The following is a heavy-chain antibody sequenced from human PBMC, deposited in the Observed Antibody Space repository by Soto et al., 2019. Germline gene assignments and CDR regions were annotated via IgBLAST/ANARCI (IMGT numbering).Heavy chain of an antibody. CDR2: INTFHGNK. J-gene: IGHJ1*01. Sequence: DSVKVSCKGSGYTFTNQGISWVRQAPGQGLEWVGWINTFHGNKDFAQKFQGRVTMTTDTSTSTAYMELRSLRSDDTAVYYCARDPYVSGWRNLDLWGQGTLVTVSS. CDR1: GYTFTNQG. V-gene: IGHV1-18*01. D-gene: IGHD6-25*01. CDR3: ARDPYVSGWRNLDL.